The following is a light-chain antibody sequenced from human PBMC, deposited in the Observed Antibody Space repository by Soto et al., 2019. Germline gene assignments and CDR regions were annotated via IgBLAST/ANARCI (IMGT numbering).Light chain of an antibody. CDR2: GGS. J-gene: IGKJ4*01. CDR3: QQFGSYPLT. Sequence: EVVMTQSPATLSVSPGEGATLSCRASQGIGDTLAWYQHKPGQTPRLLIYGGSSRATGIPDRFSGGGSGTDFTLTISRLEPEDVAVYYCQQFGSYPLTFGGGTKVDIK. CDR1: QGIGDT. V-gene: IGKV3-20*01.